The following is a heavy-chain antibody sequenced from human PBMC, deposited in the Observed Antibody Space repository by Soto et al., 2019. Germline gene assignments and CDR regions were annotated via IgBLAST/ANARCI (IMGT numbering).Heavy chain of an antibody. CDR2: ISESGRET. Sequence: GGSLRLSCAVSGFTFRSHAMSWVRQAPGKGLEGVSDISESGRETHYGDSVKGRFTTSSDNSKTTLFLQLNSLTVDDTAIYYCARRALDGYNSPIDYWGQGTLVTVSS. CDR3: ARRALDGYNSPIDY. J-gene: IGHJ4*02. V-gene: IGHV3-23*01. D-gene: IGHD5-12*01. CDR1: GFTFRSHA.